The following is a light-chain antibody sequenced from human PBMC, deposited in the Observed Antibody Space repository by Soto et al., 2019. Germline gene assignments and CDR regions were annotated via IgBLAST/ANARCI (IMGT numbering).Light chain of an antibody. CDR1: QSVSSSY. CDR2: GAS. CDR3: QQYGSSLRT. V-gene: IGKV3-20*01. Sequence: PGERATLSCRASQSVSSSYLAWYQQKPGQAPRLLIYGASSRATGIPDRFSGSGSGTDFTLTISRLEPEDFAVYYCQQYGSSLRTFGQGTKVEIK. J-gene: IGKJ1*01.